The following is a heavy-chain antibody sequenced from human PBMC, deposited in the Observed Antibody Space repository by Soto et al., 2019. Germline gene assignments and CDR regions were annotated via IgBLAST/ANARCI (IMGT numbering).Heavy chain of an antibody. CDR3: ASSDIVVVPAAISGYYGMDV. CDR1: GGTFSSYA. CDR2: IIPIFGTA. Sequence: QVQLVQSGAEVKKPGSSVKVSCKASGGTFSSYAISWVRQAPGQGLEGMGGIIPIFGTANYAQKFQGRVTITADESTSTAYMELSSLRSEDTAVYYCASSDIVVVPAAISGYYGMDVWGQGTTVTVSS. J-gene: IGHJ6*02. V-gene: IGHV1-69*01. D-gene: IGHD2-2*02.